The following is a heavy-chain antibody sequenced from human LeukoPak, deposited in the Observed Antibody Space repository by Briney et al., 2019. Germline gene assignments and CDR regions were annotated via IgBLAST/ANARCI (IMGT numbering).Heavy chain of an antibody. CDR1: GYSFTNYW. CDR2: IYPGDSDT. V-gene: IGHV5-51*01. Sequence: GESLKISCKGSGYSFTNYWIGWVRPMPGEGLEWMEIIYPGDSDTRYSPSFQGQVTISADKSLSTAYLQWSSLKASDTAMYYCARPPALYYYGSGSPDDAFDIWGQGTMVTVSS. J-gene: IGHJ3*02. CDR3: ARPPALYYYGSGSPDDAFDI. D-gene: IGHD3-10*01.